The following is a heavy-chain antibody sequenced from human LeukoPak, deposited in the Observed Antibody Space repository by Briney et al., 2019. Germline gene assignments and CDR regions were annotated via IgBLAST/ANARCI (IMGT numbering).Heavy chain of an antibody. J-gene: IGHJ6*02. CDR2: ISAYNGNT. Sequence: GASVKVSCKASGYTFTSYGISWVRQAPGQGLEWMGWISAYNGNTNYAQKLQGRVSMTTDTSTSTAYMELRSLRSDDTAVYYCARAKSGIAAAKAYGMDVWGQGTTVTVSS. V-gene: IGHV1-18*01. CDR1: GYTFTSYG. CDR3: ARAKSGIAAAKAYGMDV. D-gene: IGHD6-13*01.